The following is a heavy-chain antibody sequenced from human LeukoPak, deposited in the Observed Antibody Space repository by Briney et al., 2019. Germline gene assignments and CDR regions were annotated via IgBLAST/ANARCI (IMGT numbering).Heavy chain of an antibody. D-gene: IGHD6-6*01. Sequence: SETLSLTCTVSGGSISSSSYYWGWIRQPPGKGLEWIGSIYYSGRTYYNPSLKSRVTISVDTSKNQFSLKLSSVTAADTAVYYCARHGLEYSSSWGSHAFDIWGQGTMVTVSS. CDR1: GGSISSSSYY. V-gene: IGHV4-39*01. CDR2: IYYSGRT. CDR3: ARHGLEYSSSWGSHAFDI. J-gene: IGHJ3*02.